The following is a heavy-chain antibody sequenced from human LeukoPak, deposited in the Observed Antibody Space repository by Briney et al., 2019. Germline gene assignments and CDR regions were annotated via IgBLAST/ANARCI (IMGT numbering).Heavy chain of an antibody. V-gene: IGHV1-3*03. CDR2: ISAGNGNT. CDR3: ARDRAPKTVTSEVDAFDI. Sequence: ASVKVSCKASEYTFTSYAIHWVRQAPGQRLEWMGWISAGNGNTKYSQEFQGRVTFTRDTSATTAYMELSGLISEDMAVYYCARDRAPKTVTSEVDAFDIWGQGTMVTVSS. CDR1: EYTFTSYA. J-gene: IGHJ3*02. D-gene: IGHD4-17*01.